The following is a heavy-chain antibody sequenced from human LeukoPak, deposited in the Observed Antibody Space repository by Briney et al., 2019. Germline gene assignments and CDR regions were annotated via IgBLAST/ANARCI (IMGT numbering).Heavy chain of an antibody. D-gene: IGHD3-3*01. CDR3: ARARYETRIWPKSRYDYYHYMDV. V-gene: IGHV1-3*03. J-gene: IGHJ6*03. Sequence: ASVKVSCKASGYTFASYVIHWVRQAPGQRLEWMGWINAGDGNTKYSQEFQDRVTITRDTSASTAYMELSSLRSEDMAVYYCARARYETRIWPKSRYDYYHYMDVWGKGTTVTVSS. CDR1: GYTFASYV. CDR2: INAGDGNT.